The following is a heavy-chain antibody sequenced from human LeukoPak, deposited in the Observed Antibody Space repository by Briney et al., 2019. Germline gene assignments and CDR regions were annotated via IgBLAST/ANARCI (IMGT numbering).Heavy chain of an antibody. CDR3: ARDGEDIVVVVAATNWFDP. V-gene: IGHV4-59*12. Sequence: PSETLSLTCTVSGGSISSYYWSWIRQPPGKGLEWIGYIYYSGSTNYNPSLKSRVTISVDTSKNQFSLKLSSVTAADTAVYYCARDGEDIVVVVAATNWFDPWGQGTLVTVSS. D-gene: IGHD2-15*01. CDR1: GGSISSYY. CDR2: IYYSGST. J-gene: IGHJ5*02.